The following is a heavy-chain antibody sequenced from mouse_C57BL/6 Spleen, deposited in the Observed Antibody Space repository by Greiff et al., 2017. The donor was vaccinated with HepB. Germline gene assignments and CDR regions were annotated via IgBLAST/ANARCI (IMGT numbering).Heavy chain of an antibody. Sequence: QVQLQQSGAELVMPGASVKLSCKASGYTFTSYWMHWVKQRPGQGLEWIGEIDPSDSYTNYNQKFKGKSTLTVDKSSSTAYMQLSSLTSEDSAVYYCARMGYYGSSYDYYAMDYWGQGTSVTVSS. CDR1: GYTFTSYW. CDR2: IDPSDSYT. J-gene: IGHJ4*01. V-gene: IGHV1-69*01. D-gene: IGHD1-1*01. CDR3: ARMGYYGSSYDYYAMDY.